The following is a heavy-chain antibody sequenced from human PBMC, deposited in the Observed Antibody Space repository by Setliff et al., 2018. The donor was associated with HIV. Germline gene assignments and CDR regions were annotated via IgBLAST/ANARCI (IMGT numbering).Heavy chain of an antibody. CDR1: GYSFSSYW. Sequence: GESLKISCKGSGYSFSSYWIAWVRQMPGKGLEWMGTIYPGDTDTRYSPSFQGQVTISADKSISTAYLQWSSLKASDTAMYYCARREGRFGEASMDVWGKGTTVTVSS. CDR3: ARREGRFGEASMDV. V-gene: IGHV5-51*01. CDR2: IYPGDTDT. D-gene: IGHD3-10*01. J-gene: IGHJ6*03.